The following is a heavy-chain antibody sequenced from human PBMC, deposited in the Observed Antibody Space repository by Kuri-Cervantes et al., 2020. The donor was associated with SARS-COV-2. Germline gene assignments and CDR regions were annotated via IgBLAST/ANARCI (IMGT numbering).Heavy chain of an antibody. Sequence: LRLSCTVSGGSISSGSYYWSWIRQPAGKGLEWIGRIYTSGSTNYNPSLKSRVTISVDTSKNQFSLKLSSVTAADTAVYYCARLFNSYGYAIYWYFDLWGRGTLVTVSS. V-gene: IGHV4-61*02. J-gene: IGHJ2*01. CDR3: ARLFNSYGYAIYWYFDL. CDR2: IYTSGST. D-gene: IGHD5-18*01. CDR1: GGSISSGSYY.